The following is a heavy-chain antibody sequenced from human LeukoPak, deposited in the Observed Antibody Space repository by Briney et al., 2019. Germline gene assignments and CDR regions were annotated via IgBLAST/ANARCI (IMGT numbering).Heavy chain of an antibody. CDR1: GYTFTGYY. CDR3: ASLTTVTTHWYFDL. Sequence: ASVKVSCKASGYTFTGYYMHWLRQAPGQGLEWMGWINPNSGGTNYAQKFQGRVTMTRDTSISTAYMELSRLRSDDTAVYYCASLTTVTTHWYFDLWGRGTLVTVSS. J-gene: IGHJ2*01. D-gene: IGHD4-17*01. CDR2: INPNSGGT. V-gene: IGHV1-2*02.